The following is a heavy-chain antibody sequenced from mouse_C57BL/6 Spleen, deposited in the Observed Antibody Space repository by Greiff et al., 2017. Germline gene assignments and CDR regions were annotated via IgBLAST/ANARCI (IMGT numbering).Heavy chain of an antibody. CDR3: AREGDDGYLYWYIDV. Sequence: VQLQQSGPELVKPGASVKISCKASGYSFTDYNMNWVKQSNGKSLEWIGVINPNYGTTSYNQKFKGKATLTVAQSSSTAYMQLNSLTSDDSSVYYCAREGDDGYLYWYIDVWGTGTTVTVSS. CDR2: INPNYGTT. J-gene: IGHJ1*03. CDR1: GYSFTDYN. V-gene: IGHV1-39*01. D-gene: IGHD2-3*01.